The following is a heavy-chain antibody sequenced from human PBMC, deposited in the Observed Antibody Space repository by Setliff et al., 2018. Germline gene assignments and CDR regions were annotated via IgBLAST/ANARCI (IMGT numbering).Heavy chain of an antibody. Sequence: SETLSLTCTVSGGSISSGSYYWSWIRQPAGKGLEWIGLIQSTGNTNYNPSLQSRVTISMDTSKNQFSLKMSSVTAADTAMYYCAGVVYYASGSSLSYGMDVWGQGTAVTVSS. CDR3: AGVVYYASGSSLSYGMDV. CDR2: IQSTGNT. CDR1: GGSISSGSYY. D-gene: IGHD3-10*01. J-gene: IGHJ6*02. V-gene: IGHV4-61*02.